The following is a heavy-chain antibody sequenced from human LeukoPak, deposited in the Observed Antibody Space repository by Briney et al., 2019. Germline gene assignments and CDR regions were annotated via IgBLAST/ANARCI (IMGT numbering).Heavy chain of an antibody. Sequence: SETLSLTCTVSGGSISSYYWSWIRQPPGKGLEWIGYSYYSGSTNYNPSLKSRVTISVDTSKNQFSLKLSSVTAADTAVYYCARTAHFGYYDSSGYYSHFDYWGQGTLVTVSS. D-gene: IGHD3-22*01. CDR3: ARTAHFGYYDSSGYYSHFDY. J-gene: IGHJ4*02. CDR1: GGSISSYY. V-gene: IGHV4-59*01. CDR2: SYYSGST.